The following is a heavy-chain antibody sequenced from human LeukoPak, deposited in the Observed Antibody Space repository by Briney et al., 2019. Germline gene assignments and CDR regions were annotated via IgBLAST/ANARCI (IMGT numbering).Heavy chain of an antibody. J-gene: IGHJ3*02. CDR1: GFTFCYYT. Sequence: GGSLRLSCVASGFTFCYYTMNWARQAPGKGLEWISYIRSSDGTVSYADSVKGRFTISTDTAKNSLFLQMNSLSAEDTAVYYCARDHAYAFDIWGQGTMVTVSS. CDR2: IRSSDGTV. CDR3: ARDHAYAFDI. V-gene: IGHV3-48*01.